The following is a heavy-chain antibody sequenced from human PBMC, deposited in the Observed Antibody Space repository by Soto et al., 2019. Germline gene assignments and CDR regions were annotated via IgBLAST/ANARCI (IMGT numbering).Heavy chain of an antibody. D-gene: IGHD3-3*01. CDR1: GFTVSNLS. V-gene: IGHV3-66*01. CDR2: ISSGGST. J-gene: IGHJ4*02. CDR3: ARDTLGGAYDFLH. Sequence: EVQLVESGGGLVQPGGSLRLSCAASGFTVSNLSMTWVRQAPGKGLQWVAVISSGGSTYYADSVKGRFTISRDNSKNTLYLEMNSLRAEDTAVYYCARDTLGGAYDFLHGGQGTLATVSS.